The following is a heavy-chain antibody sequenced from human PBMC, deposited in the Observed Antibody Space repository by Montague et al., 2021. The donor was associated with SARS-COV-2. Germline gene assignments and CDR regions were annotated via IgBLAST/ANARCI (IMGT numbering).Heavy chain of an antibody. J-gene: IGHJ6*03. CDR1: GGSISSYY. D-gene: IGHD3-3*01. CDR3: ARGIFTIPFIPAHYYLDV. Sequence: SETLSLTCTVSGGSISSYYWSWIRQPPGKGLEWIGYIYYSGSTNYNPSLKSRVTISVDTSKNQFSLKLSSVTAADTVVYYCARGIFTIPFIPAHYYLDVWGQGTTVTVSS. V-gene: IGHV4-59*01. CDR2: IYYSGST.